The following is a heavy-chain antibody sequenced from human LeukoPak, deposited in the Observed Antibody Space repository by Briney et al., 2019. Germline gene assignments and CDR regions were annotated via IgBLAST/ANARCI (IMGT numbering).Heavy chain of an antibody. Sequence: ASVKVSCKASGYTFTSYGISWLRQAPGQGLEWMGWISAYNGNTNYAQKLQGRVTMTTDTSTSTAYMELRSLRSDDTAVYYCARGPLWFGDVPNFDYWGQGTLVTVSS. D-gene: IGHD3-10*01. V-gene: IGHV1-18*01. CDR1: GYTFTSYG. CDR3: ARGPLWFGDVPNFDY. J-gene: IGHJ4*02. CDR2: ISAYNGNT.